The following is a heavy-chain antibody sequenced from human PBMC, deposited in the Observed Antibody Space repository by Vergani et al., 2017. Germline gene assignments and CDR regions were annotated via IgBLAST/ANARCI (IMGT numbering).Heavy chain of an antibody. CDR2: INPNSGVT. D-gene: IGHD3-10*01. V-gene: IGHV1-2*02. CDR3: ARFGLLWFGELLGAFDI. J-gene: IGHJ3*02. Sequence: QVQLVQSGAEVKKPGASVKVSCKASGYNFTGYYMHWVRQAPGQGLEWMGWINPNSGVTNYAQKCQGRVTMTRDTSISTAYMELSRLRSDDTAVYYCARFGLLWFGELLGAFDIWGQGTMVTVSS. CDR1: GYNFTGYY.